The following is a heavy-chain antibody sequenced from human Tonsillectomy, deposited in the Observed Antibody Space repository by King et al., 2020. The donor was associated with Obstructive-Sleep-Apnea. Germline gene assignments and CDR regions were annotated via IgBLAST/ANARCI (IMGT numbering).Heavy chain of an antibody. Sequence: QLVQSGAEVKKPGASVKVSCKTSGYTFAAYGYGWVRQAPGEGLEWVGWITPNKGNAKYARRFQGRVTMTTHTATTTAYVGLRSLTSDDTARYYCARGVAVAGCYYYDHWSQGALVTVSA. D-gene: IGHD6-19*01. V-gene: IGHV1-18*04. CDR1: GYTFAAYG. CDR2: ITPNKGNA. J-gene: IGHJ4*02. CDR3: ARGVAVAGCYYYDH.